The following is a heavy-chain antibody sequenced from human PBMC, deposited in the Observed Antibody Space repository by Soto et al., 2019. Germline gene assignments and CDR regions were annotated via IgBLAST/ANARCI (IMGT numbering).Heavy chain of an antibody. CDR3: TRHFGCSSTSCYNDY. D-gene: IGHD2-2*02. Sequence: GGSLRLSCAASGFPFSGSSMHWVRQASGKGLEWVGRIRSKANSYATAYAASVKGRFTISRDDSKNTAYLQMNSLKTEDTAVYYCTRHFGCSSTSCYNDYWGQGTLVTVSS. CDR1: GFPFSGSS. CDR2: IRSKANSYAT. V-gene: IGHV3-73*01. J-gene: IGHJ4*02.